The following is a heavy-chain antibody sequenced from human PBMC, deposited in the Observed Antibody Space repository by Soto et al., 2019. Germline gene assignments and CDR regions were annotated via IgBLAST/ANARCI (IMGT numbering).Heavy chain of an antibody. CDR3: ASMPWLQFGGPFDS. CDR1: GFTFSSYA. D-gene: IGHD5-12*01. CDR2: ISYDGTNT. J-gene: IGHJ4*02. Sequence: GVSLRLSCSASGFTFSSYAMHWVRQAPGKGLEWVAVISYDGTNTYYADSVKGRFTFSRDNSRDKLYLQMNSLRAEDTALYYCASMPWLQFGGPFDSWGQGTLVNVS. V-gene: IGHV3-30-3*01.